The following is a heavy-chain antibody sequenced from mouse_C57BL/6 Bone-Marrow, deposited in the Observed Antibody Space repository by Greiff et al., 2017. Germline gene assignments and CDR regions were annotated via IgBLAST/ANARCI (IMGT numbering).Heavy chain of an antibody. CDR1: GYTFTNYW. D-gene: IGHD2-4*01. Sequence: QVHVKQPGAELVKPGASVKLSCKASGYTFTNYWMHWVKQRPGQGLEWIGMMHPNGGSPDYNEKFKSEATLSVDKSSRTACMELSSLASEDSAVCCCARSYDYDDCTMDVWGQGTSVTVSS. CDR3: ARSYDYDDCTMDV. CDR2: MHPNGGSP. J-gene: IGHJ4*01. V-gene: IGHV1-64*01.